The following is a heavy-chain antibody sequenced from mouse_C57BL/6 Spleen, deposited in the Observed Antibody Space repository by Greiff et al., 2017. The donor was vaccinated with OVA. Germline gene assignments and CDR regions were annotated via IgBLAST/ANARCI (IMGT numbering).Heavy chain of an antibody. CDR3: ARAEIYGSRYFDV. D-gene: IGHD1-1*01. J-gene: IGHJ1*03. V-gene: IGHV1-81*01. CDR1: GYTFTSYG. CDR2: IYPRSGNT. Sequence: VQLQQSGAELARPGASVKLSCKASGYTFTSYGISWVKQRTGQGLEWIGEIYPRSGNTYYNEKFKGKATLTADKSSSTAYMELRSLTSEDSAVYFCARAEIYGSRYFDVWGTGTTVTVSS.